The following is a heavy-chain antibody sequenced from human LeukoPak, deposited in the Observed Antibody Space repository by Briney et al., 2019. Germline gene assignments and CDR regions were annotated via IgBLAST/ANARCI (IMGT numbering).Heavy chain of an antibody. V-gene: IGHV3-48*03. D-gene: IGHD6-13*01. CDR3: AREDLYSSSFDY. Sequence: GGSLRLSCAASGFTFSSYEMNWVRQAPGKGLEWVSYISSSGSTIYYADSVKGRFTISRDNAKNSLYLQMNSLRAEDTAVYYCAREDLYSSSFDYWGQGILVTVSS. J-gene: IGHJ4*02. CDR2: ISSSGSTI. CDR1: GFTFSSYE.